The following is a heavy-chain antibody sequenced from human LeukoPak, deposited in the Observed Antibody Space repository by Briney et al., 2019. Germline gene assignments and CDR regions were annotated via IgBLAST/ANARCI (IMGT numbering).Heavy chain of an antibody. J-gene: IGHJ4*02. CDR2: ISGSGSTT. V-gene: IGHV3-23*01. CDR3: AKGRRWLASHYFDY. D-gene: IGHD6-19*01. CDR1: GFTFSTYA. Sequence: PGGSLRLSCAASGFTFSTYAMSWVRQAPGKGLEWVSVISGSGSTTYYADSVKGRFSISRDNSKNTLYLEMNSLRAEDTAVYYCAKGRRWLASHYFDYWGQGTLVTVSS.